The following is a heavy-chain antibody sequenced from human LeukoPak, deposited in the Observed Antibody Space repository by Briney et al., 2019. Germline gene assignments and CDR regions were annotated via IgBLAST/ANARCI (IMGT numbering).Heavy chain of an antibody. CDR1: GFTSSNYP. J-gene: IGHJ4*02. CDR2: ITSNGGST. V-gene: IGHV3-64*01. Sequence: GGSLRLSCLASGFTSSNYPMHWVRQAPWKRLEYVSAITSNGGSTYYANSVKGRFTISRDNSKNTLYLQMGSLRVEDTAMYYCARDKFCYDCWGQGTLVTVSS. CDR3: ARDKFCYDC.